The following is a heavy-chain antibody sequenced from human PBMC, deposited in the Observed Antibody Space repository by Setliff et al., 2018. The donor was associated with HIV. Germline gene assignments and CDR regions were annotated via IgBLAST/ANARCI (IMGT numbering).Heavy chain of an antibody. Sequence: KTSETLSLTCSVSGGSISSAVHYWSWIRQHPEKGLEWIGYIYHSGSTYSNPSLGSRLNISVDTSKNEFSMKLNSVTAADTAVYYCARGRAEYLWGSFRPHCLFDHWGQGILVTVSS. J-gene: IGHJ4*02. CDR2: IYHSGST. V-gene: IGHV4-31*03. CDR1: GGSISSAVHY. D-gene: IGHD3-16*01. CDR3: ARGRAEYLWGSFRPHCLFDH.